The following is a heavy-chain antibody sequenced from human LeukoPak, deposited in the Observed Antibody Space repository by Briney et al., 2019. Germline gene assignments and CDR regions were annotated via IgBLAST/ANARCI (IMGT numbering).Heavy chain of an antibody. CDR3: ARGGYPPDDAFDI. J-gene: IGHJ3*02. CDR1: GFTFSDHY. V-gene: IGHV3-72*01. Sequence: PGGSLRLSWAASGFTFSDHYMDWVRQAPGKGLEWVGRTRNKANSYTTEYAASVKGRFTISRDDSKNSLYLQMNSLKTEDTAVYYCARGGYPPDDAFDIWGQGTMVTVSS. D-gene: IGHD5-12*01. CDR2: TRNKANSYTT.